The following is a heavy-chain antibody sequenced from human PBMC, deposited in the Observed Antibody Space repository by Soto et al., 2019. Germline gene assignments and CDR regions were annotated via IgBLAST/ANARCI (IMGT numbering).Heavy chain of an antibody. CDR3: ADLNDYGDLLDY. Sequence: EVQLLESGGGLVQPGGSLRLSCAASGFSFSDYSMTWVRQAPGRGLEWVSTLTPAGTTFYADSVKGRFTISRDNAKNSLYLQMNSLRDEDTAVYYCADLNDYGDLLDYWGQGTLVTVSS. CDR1: GFSFSDYS. CDR2: LTPAGTT. J-gene: IGHJ4*02. D-gene: IGHD4-17*01. V-gene: IGHV3-23*01.